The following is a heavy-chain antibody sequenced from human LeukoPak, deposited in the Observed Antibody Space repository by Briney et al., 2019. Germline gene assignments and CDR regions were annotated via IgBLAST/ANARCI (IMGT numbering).Heavy chain of an antibody. D-gene: IGHD6-13*01. CDR1: GFTFSSYA. CDR2: ISYDGSNK. J-gene: IGHJ4*02. Sequence: PGGSLRLSCAASGFTFSSYAMHWVRQAPGKGLEWVAVISYDGSNKYYADSVKGRFAISRDNSKNTLYLQMNSLRAEDTAVYYCARDQLGRGNYYFDYWGQGTLVTVSS. V-gene: IGHV3-30*09. CDR3: ARDQLGRGNYYFDY.